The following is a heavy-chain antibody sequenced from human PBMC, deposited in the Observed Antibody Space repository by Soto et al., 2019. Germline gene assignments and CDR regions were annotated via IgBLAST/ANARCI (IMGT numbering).Heavy chain of an antibody. J-gene: IGHJ6*02. CDR3: ARDSPTYSSRSSTYGMDV. CDR1: GFTVSSNY. CDR2: IYSGGST. V-gene: IGHV3-53*01. Sequence: TGGSLRLSCAASGFTVSSNYMSWVRQAPGKGLEWVSVIYSGGSTYYADSVKGRFTISRDNSKNTLYLQMNSLRAEDTAVYYCARDSPTYSSRSSTYGMDVWGQGTTVTVSS. D-gene: IGHD6-13*01.